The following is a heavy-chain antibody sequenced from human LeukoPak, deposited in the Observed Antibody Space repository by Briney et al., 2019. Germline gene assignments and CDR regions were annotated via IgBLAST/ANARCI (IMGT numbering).Heavy chain of an antibody. Sequence: GGSLRLSCAASGFTFSIYGMSWVRQAPGKGLEWVSGISGSGGSTYYADSVKGRFTISRDNSKNTLYLQMNSLRVEDTAIYYCAKEVGTTTVRIEHWGQGTLVTVSS. V-gene: IGHV3-23*01. CDR3: AKEVGTTTVRIEH. CDR1: GFTFSIYG. J-gene: IGHJ1*01. D-gene: IGHD1-26*01. CDR2: ISGSGGST.